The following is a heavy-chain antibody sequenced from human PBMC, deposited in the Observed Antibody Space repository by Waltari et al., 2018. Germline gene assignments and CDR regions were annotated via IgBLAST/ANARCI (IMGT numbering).Heavy chain of an antibody. J-gene: IGHJ4*02. D-gene: IGHD2-15*01. CDR2: IYYSGST. V-gene: IGHV4-59*01. Sequence: QVQLQESGPGLVKPSETLSLTCTVSGGSLSSYYWSWIRQPPGTGLEWIGYIYYSGSTNYNPSLKSRVTISVDTSKNQFSLKLSSVTAADTAVYYCARGTVVAQKFDYWGQGTLVTVSS. CDR3: ARGTVVAQKFDY. CDR1: GGSLSSYY.